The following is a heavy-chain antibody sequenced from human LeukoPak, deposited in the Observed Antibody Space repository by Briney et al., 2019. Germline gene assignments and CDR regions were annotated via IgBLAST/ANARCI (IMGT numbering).Heavy chain of an antibody. CDR1: GYTFTSYD. Sequence: ASVKVSCKASGYTFTSYDINWVRQAPGQGLEWMGWISAYNGNTNYAQKLQGRVTMTTDTSTSTAYMELRSLRSEDTAVYYCARGASRATYDYWGQGTLVTVSS. J-gene: IGHJ4*02. CDR2: ISAYNGNT. CDR3: ARGASRATYDY. D-gene: IGHD2-2*01. V-gene: IGHV1-18*01.